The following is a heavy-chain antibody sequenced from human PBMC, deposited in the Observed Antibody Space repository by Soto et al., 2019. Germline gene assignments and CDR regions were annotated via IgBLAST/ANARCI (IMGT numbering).Heavy chain of an antibody. CDR1: GGTFSSYG. CDR3: ARSVGVTTLSYLDY. CDR2: IIPMFGTA. J-gene: IGHJ4*02. V-gene: IGHV1-69*13. D-gene: IGHD1-26*01. Sequence: ASVKVSCKAAGGTFSSYGISWVRQAPGQGLEWMGGIIPMFGTATHTQNFQGRLTITADESTSTAYMELSSLRSEDTAVYFCARSVGVTTLSYLDYWGQGTLVTVSS.